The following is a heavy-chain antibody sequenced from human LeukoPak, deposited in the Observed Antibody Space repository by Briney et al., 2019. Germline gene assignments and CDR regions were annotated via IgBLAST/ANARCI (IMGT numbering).Heavy chain of an antibody. D-gene: IGHD2-15*01. CDR3: AREGCSGGSCYEYFQH. CDR2: IWYDGSNK. V-gene: IGHV3-33*01. J-gene: IGHJ1*01. CDR1: GFTFSSYG. Sequence: GGSLRLSCAASGFTFSSYGMHWVRQAPGKGLEWVAVIWYDGSNKYYADSVKGRFTISRDNSKNTLYLQMSSLRAEDTAVYYCAREGCSGGSCYEYFQHWGQGTLVTVSS.